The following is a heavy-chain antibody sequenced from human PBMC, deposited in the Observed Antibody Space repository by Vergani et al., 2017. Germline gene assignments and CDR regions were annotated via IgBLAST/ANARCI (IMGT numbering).Heavy chain of an antibody. CDR3: ARGLRGGSGSPTGTGAFDI. Sequence: EVQLVQSGAEVKKPGESLKISCKGSGYSFTSYWIGWVRQMPGKGLEWMGIIYPGDSDTSYSPSFQGQVTISADKSISTAYLQWSSLKASDTAMYYCARGLRGGSGSPTGTGAFDIWGQGTMVTVSS. CDR1: GYSFTSYW. V-gene: IGHV5-51*03. J-gene: IGHJ3*02. CDR2: IYPGDSDT. D-gene: IGHD3-22*01.